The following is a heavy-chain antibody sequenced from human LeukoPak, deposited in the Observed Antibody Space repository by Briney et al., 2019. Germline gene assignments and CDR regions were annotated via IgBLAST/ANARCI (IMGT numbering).Heavy chain of an antibody. Sequence: GGSLRLSCAASGFTFSSYGMGWVRQAPGKGLEWVSDISGSGIRRDYADSVKGRFTISRDNSKNTLYLQMNSLRAEDTAVYYCAKLASYYGSGSYDYWGQGTLVTVSS. J-gene: IGHJ4*02. D-gene: IGHD3-10*01. CDR2: ISGSGIRR. V-gene: IGHV3-23*01. CDR3: AKLASYYGSGSYDY. CDR1: GFTFSSYG.